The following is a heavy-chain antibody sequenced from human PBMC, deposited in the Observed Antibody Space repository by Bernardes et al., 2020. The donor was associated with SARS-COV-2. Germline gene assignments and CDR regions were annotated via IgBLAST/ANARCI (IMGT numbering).Heavy chain of an antibody. CDR3: AKPTVRWVQLTTGFDS. CDR2: IAHDGSYK. D-gene: IGHD1-26*01. CDR1: GFSFSDYA. J-gene: IGHJ4*02. V-gene: IGHV3-30-3*02. Sequence: GGSLRLSCAASGFSFSDYAMHWVRQAPGKGLEWVAIIAHDGSYKYYADSVRGRFTISRDTYKKTLYLQMSSLRPEDTAVYYCAKPTVRWVQLTTGFDSWGQGTLVTVSS.